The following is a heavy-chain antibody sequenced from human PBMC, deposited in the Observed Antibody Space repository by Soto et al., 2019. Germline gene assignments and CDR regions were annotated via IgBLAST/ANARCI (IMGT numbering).Heavy chain of an antibody. CDR3: AREGGWFTMVRGVINYYYGMDV. CDR2: IIPIFGTA. Sequence: ASVKVSCKASGGTFSSYAISWVRQAPGQGLEWMGGIIPIFGTANYAQKFQGRVTITADESTSTAYMELSSLRSEDTAVYYCAREGGWFTMVRGVINYYYGMDVWGQGTTVTVSS. V-gene: IGHV1-69*13. CDR1: GGTFSSYA. D-gene: IGHD3-10*01. J-gene: IGHJ6*02.